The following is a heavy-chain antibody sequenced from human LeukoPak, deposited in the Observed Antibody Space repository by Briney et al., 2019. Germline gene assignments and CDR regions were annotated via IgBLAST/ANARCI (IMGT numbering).Heavy chain of an antibody. CDR1: GGSLSYFY. J-gene: IGHJ4*02. D-gene: IGHD6-13*01. CDR3: ARGLMMAVAGRGEFHY. Sequence: SETLSLTCTVSGGSLSYFYWRWIRQPPGKGLVWIGYIYYSGSTNYNPSLKSRVTISVDTSKNQFSLKLSSVTAADTAVYYCARGLMMAVAGRGEFHYWGQGTLVTVSS. V-gene: IGHV4-59*13. CDR2: IYYSGST.